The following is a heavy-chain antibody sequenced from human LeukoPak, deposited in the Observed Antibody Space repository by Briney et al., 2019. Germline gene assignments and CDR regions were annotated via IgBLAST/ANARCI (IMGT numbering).Heavy chain of an antibody. CDR1: GGSISSSNW. CDR2: IYYSGST. D-gene: IGHD3-3*01. V-gene: IGHV4-4*02. J-gene: IGHJ4*02. Sequence: PSETLSLTCAVSGGSISSSNWWSWVRQPPGKGLEWIGYIYYSGSTNYNPSLKSRVTISVDTSKNQFSLKLSSVTAADTAVYYCARHGVGYFDYWGQGTLVTVSS. CDR3: ARHGVGYFDY.